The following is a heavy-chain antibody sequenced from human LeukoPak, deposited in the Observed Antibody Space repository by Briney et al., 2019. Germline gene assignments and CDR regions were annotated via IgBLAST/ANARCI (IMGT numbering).Heavy chain of an antibody. J-gene: IGHJ5*02. CDR2: IYHSGST. CDR1: GGSISSSNW. Sequence: SETLSLTCAVSGGSISSSNWWSGVRQPPGKGLEWIGEIYHSGSTNYNPSLKSRFTISVDKSKNQFSLKLSSVTAADTAVYYCARVKGSSYHRQFDPWGQGTLVTVSS. V-gene: IGHV4-4*02. CDR3: ARVKGSSYHRQFDP. D-gene: IGHD2-15*01.